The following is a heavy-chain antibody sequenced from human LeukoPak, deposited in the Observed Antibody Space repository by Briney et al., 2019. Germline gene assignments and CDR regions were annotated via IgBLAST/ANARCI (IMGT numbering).Heavy chain of an antibody. Sequence: GGSLRLSCAASGFTFDDYAMHWVRQAPGKGLEWVSGISWNSGSIGYADSVKGRFTISRDNAKNSLYLQMNSLRAEDTALYYCAKDSPVVPERFDYWGQGTLVTVSS. CDR2: ISWNSGSI. CDR1: GFTFDDYA. CDR3: AKDSPVVPERFDY. D-gene: IGHD2-15*01. V-gene: IGHV3-9*01. J-gene: IGHJ4*02.